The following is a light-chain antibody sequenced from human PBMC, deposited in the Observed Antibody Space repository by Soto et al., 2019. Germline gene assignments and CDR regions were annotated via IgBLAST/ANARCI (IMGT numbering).Light chain of an antibody. CDR3: QQRSNWPPIT. Sequence: EIVLTYSPATLSLSPWEIATLSCRASQSVSSYLAWYQQKPGQAPRLLIYDASNRATGIPARFSGSGSGTDFTLTISSLEPEDFAVYDCQQRSNWPPITFGQVTRLEIK. CDR2: DAS. V-gene: IGKV3-11*01. CDR1: QSVSSY. J-gene: IGKJ5*01.